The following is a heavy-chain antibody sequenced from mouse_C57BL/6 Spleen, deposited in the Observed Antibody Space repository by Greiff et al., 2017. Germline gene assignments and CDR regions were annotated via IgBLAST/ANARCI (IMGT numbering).Heavy chain of an antibody. CDR2: INPGSGST. CDR1: GYTFTSYW. D-gene: IGHD1-1*02. V-gene: IGHV1-55*01. CDR3: ATGSFPFDY. Sequence: QVQLMQPGAELVKPGASVKMSCKASGYTFTSYWITWVKQRPGQGLEWIGDINPGSGSTNYTEKFKSKATLTVDTSSSTAYLQLSSLTSEDSAVYYCATGSFPFDYWGQGTTLTVSS. J-gene: IGHJ2*01.